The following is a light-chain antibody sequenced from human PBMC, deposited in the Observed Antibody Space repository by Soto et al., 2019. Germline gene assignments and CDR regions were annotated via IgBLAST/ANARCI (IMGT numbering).Light chain of an antibody. CDR3: QQYGNSPWT. Sequence: DIGLTQSPGPLSLSPGERATLSCRASQSVSSSYLAWYQQKPGQAPRLLIYGASSRATCIPDRFSGSGSGTDFTLTISRLEPEDFAVYYCQQYGNSPWTFRQGTKVEIK. V-gene: IGKV3-20*01. CDR1: QSVSSSY. J-gene: IGKJ1*01. CDR2: GAS.